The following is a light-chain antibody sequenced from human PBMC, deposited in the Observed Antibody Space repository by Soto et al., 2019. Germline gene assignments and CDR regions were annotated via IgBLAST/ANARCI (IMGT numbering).Light chain of an antibody. CDR2: EDD. V-gene: IGLV6-57*04. Sequence: NFMLTQPHSVSQSPGKTVTISCTRSSGGIASNYVQWYQQRPGSAPTIVIYEDDQRPSGVPDRFSGSIDTSSNSASLTLSGLKTEDEADYYCQSYDNINHWVFGGGTKLTVL. CDR3: QSYDNINHWV. CDR1: SGGIASNY. J-gene: IGLJ3*02.